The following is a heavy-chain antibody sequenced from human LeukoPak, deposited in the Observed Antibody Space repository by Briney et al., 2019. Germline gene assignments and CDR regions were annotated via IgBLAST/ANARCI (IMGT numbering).Heavy chain of an antibody. V-gene: IGHV1-69*13. J-gene: IGHJ4*02. CDR1: GGTFSSYA. Sequence: SVKVSCKASGGTFSSYAISWVRQAPGQGLEWMGGIIPIFGTANYAQKFQGRVTITADESTSTAYMELSSLRSEDTAVYYCARVRGRATVTPTLFDYWGQGTLVTVSS. CDR3: ARVRGRATVTPTLFDY. D-gene: IGHD4-17*01. CDR2: IIPIFGTA.